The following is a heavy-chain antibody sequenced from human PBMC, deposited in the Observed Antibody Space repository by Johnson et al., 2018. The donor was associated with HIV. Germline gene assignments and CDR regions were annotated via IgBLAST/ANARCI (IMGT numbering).Heavy chain of an antibody. D-gene: IGHD3-3*01. J-gene: IGHJ3*02. Sequence: VQLVESGGGVVQPGRSLRLSCAASGFTFNSYVMSWVRQAPGKGLEWVSSITGSGGTYYADSVKGRFTISRDNSKNTLYLQMNSLNTEDTAVYYCARDLTYYNFWSGYWGYAFDIWGQGTMVTVSS. CDR3: ARDLTYYNFWSGYWGYAFDI. CDR1: GFTFNSYV. CDR2: ITGSGGT. V-gene: IGHV3-23*04.